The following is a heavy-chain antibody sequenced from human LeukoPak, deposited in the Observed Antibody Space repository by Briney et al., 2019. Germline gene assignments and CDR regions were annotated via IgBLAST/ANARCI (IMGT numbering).Heavy chain of an antibody. Sequence: GGSLRLSCAASGFTFSSYGMHWARQAPGKGLEWVAVISYDGSKKYCADSVEGRFTISRDSSKNTLYLHMNSLRPEDTAVYYCAKAYCRGASCPADYWGQETLVTVSS. CDR1: GFTFSSYG. J-gene: IGHJ4*02. CDR3: AKAYCRGASCPADY. CDR2: ISYDGSKK. D-gene: IGHD2-15*01. V-gene: IGHV3-30*18.